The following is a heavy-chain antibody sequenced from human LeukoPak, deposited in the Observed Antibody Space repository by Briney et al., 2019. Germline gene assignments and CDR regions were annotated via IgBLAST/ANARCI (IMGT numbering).Heavy chain of an antibody. D-gene: IGHD2-8*02. CDR1: GFTFSSYS. CDR3: ARDRPTGGKGYFDY. J-gene: IGHJ4*02. CDR2: ISSSSSYI. V-gene: IGHV3-21*06. Sequence: PGGSLRLSCAASGFTFSSYSMNWVRQAPGKGLEWVSSISSSSSYIYYADSVKGRFTISRDNAKNSLYLQMNSLRAEDTAVYYCARDRPTGGKGYFDYWGQGTLVTVSS.